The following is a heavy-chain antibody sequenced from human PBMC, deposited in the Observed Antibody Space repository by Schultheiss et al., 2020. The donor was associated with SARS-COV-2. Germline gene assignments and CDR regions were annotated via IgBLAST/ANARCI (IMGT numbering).Heavy chain of an antibody. D-gene: IGHD6-13*01. CDR3: ARERHLKAAAGGPGGSYYYYGMDV. J-gene: IGHJ6*02. Sequence: SETLSLTCTVSGYSISSGYYWGWIRQPPGKGLEWIGSIYHSGSTYYNPSLKSRVTISVDTSKNQFSLKLSSVTAADTAVYYCARERHLKAAAGGPGGSYYYYGMDVWGQGTTVTVSS. V-gene: IGHV4-38-2*02. CDR2: IYHSGST. CDR1: GYSISSGYY.